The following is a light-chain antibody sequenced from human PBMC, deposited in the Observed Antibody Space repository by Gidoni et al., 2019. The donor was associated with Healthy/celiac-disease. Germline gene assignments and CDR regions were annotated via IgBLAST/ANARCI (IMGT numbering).Light chain of an antibody. CDR3: QAWDSSTALV. Sequence: SYELTQPPSVSVSPGHTASITCPGYNLGYKYACWYQQKPGQSPVLVIYQDSKRPSGIPARFSGSNSGNTATLTISGTQAMDEADYYCQAWDSSTALVFGGGTKLTVL. V-gene: IGLV3-1*01. CDR1: NLGYKY. J-gene: IGLJ2*01. CDR2: QDS.